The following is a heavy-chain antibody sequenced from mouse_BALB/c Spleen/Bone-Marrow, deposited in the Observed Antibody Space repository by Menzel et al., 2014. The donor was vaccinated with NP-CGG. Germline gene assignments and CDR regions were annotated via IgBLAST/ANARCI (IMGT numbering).Heavy chain of an antibody. Sequence: QVQLQQSGAEVVRPGVSVKISCKGSGYTFXDYAMHRVKQSHAKSLEWIGVISTYYGDVNYSQKFKGKATMTVDKSSSTAYMELARQTSEDSAIYYCARLTQGFYYFDYWGQGTTLTVSS. CDR2: ISTYYGDV. D-gene: IGHD3-1*01. CDR3: ARLTQGFYYFDY. CDR1: GYTFXDYA. J-gene: IGHJ2*01. V-gene: IGHV1S137*01.